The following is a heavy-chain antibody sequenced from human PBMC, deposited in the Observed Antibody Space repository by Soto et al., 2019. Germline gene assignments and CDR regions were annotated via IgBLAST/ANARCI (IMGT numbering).Heavy chain of an antibody. J-gene: IGHJ6*02. V-gene: IGHV3-33*01. CDR1: GFTFSSYG. CDR3: ARAIGAGTRTWGMDV. Sequence: QVQLVESGGGVVQPGRSLRLSCAASGFTFSSYGMHWVRQAPGKGLEWVAVIWYDGSNKYYADSVKGRFTISRDNSKNTLYLQMNSLRAEDTAVYYCARAIGAGTRTWGMDVWGQGTTVTVSS. D-gene: IGHD4-17*01. CDR2: IWYDGSNK.